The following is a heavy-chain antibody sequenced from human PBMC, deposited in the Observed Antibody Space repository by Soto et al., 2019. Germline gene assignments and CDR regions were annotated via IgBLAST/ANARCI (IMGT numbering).Heavy chain of an antibody. J-gene: IGHJ5*01. V-gene: IGHV3-23*01. D-gene: IGHD2-2*01. CDR3: ANLPRYHPPYS. CDR2: ISTSGSDT. CDR1: GFTFSNYA. Sequence: EVQLLDSGGGLVQPGGSLRLSCAASGFTFSNYAMSWVRQAPGKGLEWVSTISTSGSDTYYADSVKGRFTLSRDNSKNTLYLQMNSLRAEDTAIYYCANLPRYHPPYSGGQGTLVTVSS.